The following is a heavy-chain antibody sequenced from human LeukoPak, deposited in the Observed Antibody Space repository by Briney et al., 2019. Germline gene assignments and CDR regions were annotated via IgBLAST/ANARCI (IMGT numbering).Heavy chain of an antibody. D-gene: IGHD6-19*01. J-gene: IGHJ6*02. V-gene: IGHV1-18*01. CDR1: GYTFTSYG. Sequence: VSVKVSCKASGYTFTSYGISWVRQAPGQGLEWMGWISAYNGNTNYAQKLQGRVTMTTDTSTSTAYMELRSLRSDDTAVYYCARDLAGQWLDLYYYYYGMDVWGQGTTVTVSS. CDR2: ISAYNGNT. CDR3: ARDLAGQWLDLYYYYYGMDV.